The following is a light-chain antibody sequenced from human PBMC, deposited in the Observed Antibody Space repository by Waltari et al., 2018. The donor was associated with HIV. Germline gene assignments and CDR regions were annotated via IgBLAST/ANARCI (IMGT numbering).Light chain of an antibody. V-gene: IGKV3D-15*01. J-gene: IGKJ4*01. CDR1: QSVGSN. CDR2: GAS. Sequence: EIVMTQSPGTLSVSAGERATLSCRASQSVGSNLAWYQQKPGQAPRLLMYGASSRAAGIPARFSGSGSGTDFTLTISGLQSEDFAVYFCQQYSDWPPLTFGGGTKVEIK. CDR3: QQYSDWPPLT.